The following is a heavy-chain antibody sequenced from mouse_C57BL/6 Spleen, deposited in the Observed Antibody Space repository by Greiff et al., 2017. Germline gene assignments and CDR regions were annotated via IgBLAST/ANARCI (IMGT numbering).Heavy chain of an antibody. CDR2: IYPGSGNT. D-gene: IGHD1-1*01. J-gene: IGHJ3*01. CDR1: GYTFTDYY. V-gene: IGHV1-76*01. Sequence: QVQLKQSGAELVRPGASVKLSCKASGYTFTDYYINWVKQRPGQGLEWIARIYPGSGNTYYNEKFKGKATLTADKSSRTAYLQLSSLTSEDSAVYFCARDDYGSPFAYWGQGTLGTVSA. CDR3: ARDDYGSPFAY.